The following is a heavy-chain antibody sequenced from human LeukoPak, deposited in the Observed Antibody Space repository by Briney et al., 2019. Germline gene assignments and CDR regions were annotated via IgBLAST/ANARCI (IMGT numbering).Heavy chain of an antibody. V-gene: IGHV4-59*01. CDR3: ARVGITIFGVANGNFDY. Sequence: PSETLSLTCTVSGGSISSYYWSWIRQPPGKGLEWIGYIYYSGSTNYNPSLKSRVTISVDTSKNQFSLKLSSVTAADTAVYYCARVGITIFGVANGNFDYWGQGTLVTVSS. CDR1: GGSISSYY. J-gene: IGHJ4*02. D-gene: IGHD3-3*01. CDR2: IYYSGST.